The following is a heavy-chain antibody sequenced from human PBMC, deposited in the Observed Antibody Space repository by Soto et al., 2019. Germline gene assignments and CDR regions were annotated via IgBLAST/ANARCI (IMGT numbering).Heavy chain of an antibody. J-gene: IGHJ5*02. D-gene: IGHD5-12*01. CDR2: INHRGST. CDR1: GESFIGYY. V-gene: IGHV4-34*02. CDR3: ARTDIVTTNWFAP. Sequence: QVHLQQWGAGLLKPSETLSLTCAVYGESFIGYYWTWIRQPPGKGLEWIGEINHRGSTNYNHSLKSRVTISIDTSTNQFSLKLTSVTAADTSVYYCARTDIVTTNWFAPWGQGTLVTVS.